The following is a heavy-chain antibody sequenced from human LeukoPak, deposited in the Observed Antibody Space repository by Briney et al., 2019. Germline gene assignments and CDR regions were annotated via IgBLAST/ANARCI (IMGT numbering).Heavy chain of an antibody. V-gene: IGHV4-39*07. D-gene: IGHD7-27*01. CDR1: GASISSSIYY. J-gene: IGHJ5*02. CDR3: ARVGHYSNWGTQWFDP. Sequence: SETLSLTCTVSGASISSSIYYWSWIRQPPGKGLEWIGTAYYTGGTYYNPSLNRRVTISIDTSKNQFSLKLTSVTAADTAVYFCARVGHYSNWGTQWFDPWGRGTLVTVSS. CDR2: AYYTGGT.